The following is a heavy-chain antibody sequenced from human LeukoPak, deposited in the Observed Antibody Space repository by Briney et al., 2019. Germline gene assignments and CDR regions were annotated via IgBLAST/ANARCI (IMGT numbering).Heavy chain of an antibody. CDR1: GYSINSAYY. V-gene: IGHV4-38-2*01. CDR2: ISHSGST. D-gene: IGHD6-13*01. Sequence: PSETLSLTCAVSGYSINSAYYWGWIRQPPGKGLEWIGTISHSGSTCYNPSLKSRVTISIDTSKNQFSLKLNTVTAADTAVYYCARRDSYIAAAMQFDPWGQGTLVTVSS. CDR3: ARRDSYIAAAMQFDP. J-gene: IGHJ5*02.